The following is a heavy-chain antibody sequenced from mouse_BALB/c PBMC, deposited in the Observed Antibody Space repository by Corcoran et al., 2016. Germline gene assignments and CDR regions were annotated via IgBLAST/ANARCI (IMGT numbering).Heavy chain of an antibody. V-gene: IGHV9-1*02. Sequence: QIQLVQSGPELKKPGETVKISCKASGYTFTNYGINWVKQAPGKGLKWMGWINTYTGEPTCADDFKGRFAFSLETSASTAYLQINNLKNEDMATYFCANYYGSSFAYWGQGTLVTVSA. D-gene: IGHD1-1*01. CDR3: ANYYGSSFAY. CDR2: INTYTGEP. J-gene: IGHJ3*01. CDR1: GYTFTNYG.